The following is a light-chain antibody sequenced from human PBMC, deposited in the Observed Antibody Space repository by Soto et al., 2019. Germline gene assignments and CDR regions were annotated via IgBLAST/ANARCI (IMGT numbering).Light chain of an antibody. Sequence: QSALTQPASVSGSPGQSITISCTGSNSDIGAYNYVSWYQQHPGEAPKLIIHGVTNRPSGISHRFSGSKSDYTASLTISGLQAEDEGHYYCSSYTTAFFYVFGTGTKVTVL. CDR3: SSYTTAFFYV. V-gene: IGLV2-14*01. J-gene: IGLJ1*01. CDR1: NSDIGAYNY. CDR2: GVT.